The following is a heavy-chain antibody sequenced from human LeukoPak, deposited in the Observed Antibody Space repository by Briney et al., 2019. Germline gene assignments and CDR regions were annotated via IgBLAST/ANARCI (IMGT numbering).Heavy chain of an antibody. Sequence: GGSLRLSCSTSGFTFSNHFMHWVRQAPGKGLEYVSSIGPNGASTLYADSVKGRFTISRDNSKNALYLQLTSLRLEDTALYYCGKDLTGTWFFDYGGQGPLATVS. J-gene: IGHJ4*02. D-gene: IGHD3-10*01. CDR2: IGPNGAST. V-gene: IGHV3-64D*06. CDR1: GFTFSNHF. CDR3: GKDLTGTWFFDY.